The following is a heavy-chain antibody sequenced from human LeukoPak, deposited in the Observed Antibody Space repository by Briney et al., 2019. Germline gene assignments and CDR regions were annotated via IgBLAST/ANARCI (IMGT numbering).Heavy chain of an antibody. CDR1: GGSISSSSYY. J-gene: IGHJ4*02. CDR2: IYYSGST. CDR3: ARGGVTADPPDY. D-gene: IGHD2-21*02. Sequence: SETLSLTCTVSGGSISSSSYYWGWIRQPPGKGLEWIGSIYYSGSTYYNPSLKSRVTISVDTSKNQFSLKLSSVTAADTAVYYCARGGVTADPPDYWGQGTLVTVSS. V-gene: IGHV4-39*01.